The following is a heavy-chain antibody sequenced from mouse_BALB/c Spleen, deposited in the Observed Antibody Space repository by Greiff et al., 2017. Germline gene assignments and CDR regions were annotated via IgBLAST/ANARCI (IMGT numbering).Heavy chain of an antibody. D-gene: IGHD2-10*02. CDR2: ILPGSGST. CDR3: ASKYGNPAWFAY. CDR1: GYTFSSYW. V-gene: IGHV1-9*01. J-gene: IGHJ3*01. Sequence: VQLQQSGAELMKPGASVKISCKATGYTFSSYWIEWVKQRPGHGLEWIGEILPGSGSTNYNEKFKGKATFTADTSSNTAYMQLSSLTSEDSAVYYCASKYGNPAWFAYWGQGTLVTVSA.